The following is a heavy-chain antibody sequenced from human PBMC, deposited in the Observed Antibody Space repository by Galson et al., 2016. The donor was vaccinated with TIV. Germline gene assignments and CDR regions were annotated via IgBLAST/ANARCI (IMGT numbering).Heavy chain of an antibody. D-gene: IGHD2/OR15-2a*01. J-gene: IGHJ4*02. Sequence: LRLSCAASGFPFDDFDMAWVRQGPGRGLEWVSSVNWNGLGTSYADSVKGRVTLSRDSAKNSLYLQMDSLGAEDTALYYCARVASCGGTFYYFDAWGQGTLVAVSS. CDR3: ARVASCGGTFYYFDA. CDR2: VNWNGLGT. CDR1: GFPFDDFD. V-gene: IGHV3-20*04.